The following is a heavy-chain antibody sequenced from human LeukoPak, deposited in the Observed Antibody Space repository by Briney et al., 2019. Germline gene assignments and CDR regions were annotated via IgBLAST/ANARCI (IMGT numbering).Heavy chain of an antibody. CDR1: GFTLSDCE. Sequence: QRWGFLRLSCAASGFTLSDCEMNWVRQAPGKGLEWVAHITSSGATIYYADSVRGRFTISRDNAKNSLYLQLDSLRAEDTPFYDWAIWDAGIAFDFGAQELPATASS. D-gene: IGHD3-16*01. V-gene: IGHV3-48*03. J-gene: IGHJ4*02. CDR2: ITSSGATI. CDR3: AIWDAGIAFDF.